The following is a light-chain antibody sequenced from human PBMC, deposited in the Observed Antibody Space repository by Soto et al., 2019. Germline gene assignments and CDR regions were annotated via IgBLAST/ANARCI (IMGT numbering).Light chain of an antibody. CDR3: SSYTTSTTLGVV. J-gene: IGLJ2*01. Sequence: QSVLTQPASVSGSPGQSITISCTGTSSDVGGSNYVSWYQQHPGKAPKLMIYEVAXXPSXXXXXXXGSKSGNTASLTISGXQPEDEAHYYCSSYTTSTTLGVVFGGGTKLTVL. CDR1: SSDVGGSNY. CDR2: EVA. V-gene: IGLV2-14*01.